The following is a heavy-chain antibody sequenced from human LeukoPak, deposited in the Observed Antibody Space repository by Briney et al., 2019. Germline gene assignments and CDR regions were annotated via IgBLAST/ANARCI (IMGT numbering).Heavy chain of an antibody. Sequence: SETLSLTCTVSGGSISSSSYYWGWIRQPPGKGLEWIGNIYYSGSTYYNPSLKSRVTISVDTSKNQFSLKLSSVTAADTAVYYCARDRWLDFWGQGTRVTVSS. CDR1: GGSISSSSYY. D-gene: IGHD2-15*01. J-gene: IGHJ4*02. CDR2: IYYSGST. V-gene: IGHV4-39*07. CDR3: ARDRWLDF.